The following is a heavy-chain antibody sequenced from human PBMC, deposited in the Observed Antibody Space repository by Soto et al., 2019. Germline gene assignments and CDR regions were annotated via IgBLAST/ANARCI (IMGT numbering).Heavy chain of an antibody. D-gene: IGHD6-19*01. Sequence: EVQLVESGGGLVQPGGSLRLSCAASGLTFSSYSMNWVRQAPGKGLEWVSYISSSSSTIYYADSVKGRFTISRDNAKKSLYLQMNRLRDEDTAVYYWASLVQAGWDYWGQGTLVTVSS. V-gene: IGHV3-48*02. CDR2: ISSSSSTI. J-gene: IGHJ4*02. CDR3: ASLVQAGWDY. CDR1: GLTFSSYS.